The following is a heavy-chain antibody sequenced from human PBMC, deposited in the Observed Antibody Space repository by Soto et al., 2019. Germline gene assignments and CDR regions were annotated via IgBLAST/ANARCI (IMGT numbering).Heavy chain of an antibody. D-gene: IGHD3-9*01. CDR1: GYNFTNYW. Sequence: PGESLKISCKGSGYNFTNYWIGWVRQMPGKGLEWMGIIYPGGSDSRYSPSFHGQVTISADKSISTAYMERSSLKASDTAMYYCTKGAERTVQRFHDWVCGLWGQGTPVTVS. CDR3: TKGAERTVQRFHDWVCGL. CDR2: IYPGGSDS. V-gene: IGHV5-51*01. J-gene: IGHJ4*02.